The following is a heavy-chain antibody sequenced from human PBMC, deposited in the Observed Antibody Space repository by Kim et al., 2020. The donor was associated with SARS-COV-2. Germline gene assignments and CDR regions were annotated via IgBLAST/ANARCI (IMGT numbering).Heavy chain of an antibody. CDR3: ARVAVQLERVEWFDP. J-gene: IGHJ5*02. Sequence: ASVKVSCKASGYTFTGYYMHWVRQAPGQGLEWMGWINPNSGGTNYAQKFQGRVTMTRDTSINTAYMELSRLRSDDTAVYYCARVAVQLERVEWFDPWGQGTLVTVSS. CDR2: INPNSGGT. CDR1: GYTFTGYY. D-gene: IGHD1-1*01. V-gene: IGHV1-2*02.